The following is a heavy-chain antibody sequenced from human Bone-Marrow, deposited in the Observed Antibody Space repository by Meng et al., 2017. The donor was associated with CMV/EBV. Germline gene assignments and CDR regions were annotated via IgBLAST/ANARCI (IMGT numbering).Heavy chain of an antibody. Sequence: ASVKVSCKASGYTFTSYGISWVRQAPGQGLEWMGWISAYNGNTNYAQKLQGRVTMTTDTSTSTAYMELRSLRSDDTAVYYCARDLSVPAYYYYYYGMYVWGQGTTVTVSS. CDR3: ARDLSVPAYYYYYYGMYV. CDR1: GYTFTSYG. J-gene: IGHJ6*02. CDR2: ISAYNGNT. V-gene: IGHV1-18*01. D-gene: IGHD2-2*01.